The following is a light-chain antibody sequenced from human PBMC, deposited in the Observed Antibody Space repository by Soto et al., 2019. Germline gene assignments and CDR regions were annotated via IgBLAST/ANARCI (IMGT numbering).Light chain of an antibody. V-gene: IGKV1-5*03. CDR1: QSVSSW. J-gene: IGKJ4*01. Sequence: DIQMTQSPSTLSASVGDRVTITCRASQSVSSWLAWYQQKPGKVPKLLIYKASTLESGVPSRFSGSGSGTEFTLTISSLQPDDFATYYFQQYSSKPLTFGGGTKVEIK. CDR2: KAS. CDR3: QQYSSKPLT.